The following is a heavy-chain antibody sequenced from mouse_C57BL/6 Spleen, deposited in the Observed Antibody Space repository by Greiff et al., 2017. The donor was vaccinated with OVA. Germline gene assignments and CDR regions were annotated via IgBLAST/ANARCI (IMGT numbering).Heavy chain of an antibody. Sequence: QVQLKQPGAELVMPGASVKLSCKASGYTFTSYWMHWVKQRPGQGLEWIGEIDPSDSYTNYNQKFKGKSTLTVDKSSSTAYMQLSSLTSEDSAVYYCARWDYGSSWFAYWGQGTLVTVSA. V-gene: IGHV1-69*01. CDR1: GYTFTSYW. CDR3: ARWDYGSSWFAY. D-gene: IGHD1-1*01. J-gene: IGHJ3*01. CDR2: IDPSDSYT.